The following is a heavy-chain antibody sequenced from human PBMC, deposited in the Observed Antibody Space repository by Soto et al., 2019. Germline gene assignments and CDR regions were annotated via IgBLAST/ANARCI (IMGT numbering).Heavy chain of an antibody. CDR2: INHSGST. CDR3: ARGVHHGYSGHDLYYFDY. D-gene: IGHD5-12*01. V-gene: IGHV4-34*01. J-gene: IGHJ4*02. Sequence: SETLSLTCAVYGGSFSGYYWSWIRQPPGKGLEWIGEINHSGSTNYNPSLKSRVTISVDTSKNQFSLKLSSVTAADTAVYYCARGVHHGYSGHDLYYFDYWGQGTLVTVSS. CDR1: GGSFSGYY.